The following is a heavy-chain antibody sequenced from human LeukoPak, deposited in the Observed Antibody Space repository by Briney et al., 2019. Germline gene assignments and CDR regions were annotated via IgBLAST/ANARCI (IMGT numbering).Heavy chain of an antibody. J-gene: IGHJ4*02. V-gene: IGHV3-49*04. CDR1: GFTFGDYD. Sequence: GGSLRLSCTASGFTFGDYDMSWVRQAPGKGLEWVGFIRSKAYGGTIEYAASVKGRFTISRDDSKSIAYLQMNSLKTEDTAVYYCSCSGCYFGPFDYWGQGTLVTVSS. CDR2: IRSKAYGGTI. D-gene: IGHD3-22*01. CDR3: SCSGCYFGPFDY.